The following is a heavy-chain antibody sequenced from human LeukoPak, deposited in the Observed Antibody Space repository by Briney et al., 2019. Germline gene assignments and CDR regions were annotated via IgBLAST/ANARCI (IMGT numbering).Heavy chain of an antibody. CDR2: ISGTSTTI. CDR3: XRTXIVVGPVYLDY. D-gene: IGHD2-2*01. Sequence: KSGGSLRLSCAASGFTFSDYYMSWIRQTPGRGLEWVSYISGTSTTIYYTDSVKGRFTLSRDNAKNSLYLQMNSLRAEDTAVYYCXRTXIVVGPVYLDYWGQGTXVTVSX. V-gene: IGHV3-11*01. CDR1: GFTFSDYY. J-gene: IGHJ4*02.